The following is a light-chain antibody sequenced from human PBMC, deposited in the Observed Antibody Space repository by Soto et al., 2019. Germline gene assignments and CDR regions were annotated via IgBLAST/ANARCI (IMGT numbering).Light chain of an antibody. V-gene: IGKV3D-15*01. CDR2: HAS. Sequence: EIVMTQSPVSLSVSPGERATLSCRASQSVSTKLAWYQQKPGQAPRLLIYHASIRAAGIPARFSGSGSGTEFTLTISSLQSEDFAVYHCQQYDNYPLTFGGGTKVDIK. CDR1: QSVSTK. J-gene: IGKJ4*01. CDR3: QQYDNYPLT.